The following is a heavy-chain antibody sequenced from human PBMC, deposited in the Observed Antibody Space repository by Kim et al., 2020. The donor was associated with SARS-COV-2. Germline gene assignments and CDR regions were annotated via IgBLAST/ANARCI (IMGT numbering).Heavy chain of an antibody. CDR2: INHSGST. V-gene: IGHV4-34*01. D-gene: IGHD5-12*01. CDR3: ARGRGLRGYSGYDDGIDY. Sequence: SETLSLTCAVYGGSFSGYYWSWIRQPPGKGLEWIGEINHSGSTNYNPSLKSRVTISVDTSKNQFSLKLSSVTAADTAVYYCARGRGLRGYSGYDDGIDY. CDR1: GGSFSGYY. J-gene: IGHJ4*01.